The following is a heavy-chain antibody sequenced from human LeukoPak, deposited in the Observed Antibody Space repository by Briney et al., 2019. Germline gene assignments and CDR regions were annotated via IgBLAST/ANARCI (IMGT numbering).Heavy chain of an antibody. Sequence: ASVKVSCKASGYTFTGYYMHWVRQAPGQGLEWLGWINPNSGGTNYAQKFQGRVTMTRDTSISTAYMELSRLRSDDAAMYYCARDHYGSGSYWFDPWGQGTLVTVSS. J-gene: IGHJ5*02. CDR1: GYTFTGYY. CDR3: ARDHYGSGSYWFDP. D-gene: IGHD3-10*01. V-gene: IGHV1-2*02. CDR2: INPNSGGT.